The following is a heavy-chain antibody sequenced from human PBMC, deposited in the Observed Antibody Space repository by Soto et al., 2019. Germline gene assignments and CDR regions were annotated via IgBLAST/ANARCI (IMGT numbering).Heavy chain of an antibody. Sequence: SETLSLTCTVSGGSISSYYWSWIRQPPGKGLEWIGYIYYSGSTNYNPSLMSRVTISVDTSKNQFSLKLSSVTAADTAVYYCARDRDPGVNWFDPWGQGTLVTVSS. D-gene: IGHD2-21*02. CDR3: ARDRDPGVNWFDP. V-gene: IGHV4-59*01. CDR2: IYYSGST. CDR1: GGSISSYY. J-gene: IGHJ5*02.